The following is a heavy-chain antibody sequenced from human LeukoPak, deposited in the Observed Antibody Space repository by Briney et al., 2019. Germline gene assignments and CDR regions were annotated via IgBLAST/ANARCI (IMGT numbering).Heavy chain of an antibody. J-gene: IGHJ6*03. D-gene: IGHD1-26*01. Sequence: GGSLRLSCAASGFTFSSYWMHWVRHAPGKGLVWVSRINTDGSSTSYADSVKGRFTISRNNAKNSLYLQINNLRAEDTAVYYCASRVWVGTTFHFYYYLDVWGKGTTVTVSS. V-gene: IGHV3-74*01. CDR2: INTDGSST. CDR1: GFTFSSYW. CDR3: ASRVWVGTTFHFYYYLDV.